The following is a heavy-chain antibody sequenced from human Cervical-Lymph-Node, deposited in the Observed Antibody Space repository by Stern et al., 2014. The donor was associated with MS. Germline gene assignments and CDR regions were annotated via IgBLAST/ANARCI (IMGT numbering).Heavy chain of an antibody. D-gene: IGHD3-16*02. CDR3: ASGSVIRGGWLDP. Sequence: QVQLVQSGAEVKKPGASVKISCKSSGNTFIKSDLHWVRQAPGHRPEWMGWINIDNGNTKYSQTFQGRVTIIRDTVAKTVCMELSSLTSDDAAVYYCASGSVIRGGWLDPWGQGTRVTVSS. CDR2: INIDNGNT. CDR1: GNTFIKSD. V-gene: IGHV1-3*04. J-gene: IGHJ5*02.